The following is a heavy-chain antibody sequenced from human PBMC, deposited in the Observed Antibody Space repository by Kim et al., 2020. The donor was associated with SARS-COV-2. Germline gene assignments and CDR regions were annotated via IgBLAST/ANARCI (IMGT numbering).Heavy chain of an antibody. D-gene: IGHD2-15*01. J-gene: IGHJ5*02. Sequence: GGSLRLSCAASGFAFSSYAMTWVRQAPGKGLEWVSAISGSGYDGSTYYADSVKGRFTISRDNSKNTLYLQMNSLRAADTAVYYCAKGGSARPRNWFDPWGQGTLVTVSS. V-gene: IGHV3-23*01. CDR1: GFAFSSYA. CDR3: AKGGSARPRNWFDP. CDR2: ISGSGYDGST.